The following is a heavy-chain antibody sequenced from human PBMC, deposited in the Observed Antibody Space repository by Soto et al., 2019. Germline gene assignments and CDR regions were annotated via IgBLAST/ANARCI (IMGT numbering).Heavy chain of an antibody. D-gene: IGHD3-3*01. CDR2: IYTSGST. V-gene: IGHV4-4*07. Sequence: SLTCTVSGGSISSYYWSWIRQPAGKGLEWIGRIYTSGSTNYNPSLKSRVTMSVDTSKNQFSLKLSSVTAADTAVYYCARDQRFLEWLSEPGYYYGMDVWGQGTTVTVSS. CDR1: GGSISSYY. J-gene: IGHJ6*02. CDR3: ARDQRFLEWLSEPGYYYGMDV.